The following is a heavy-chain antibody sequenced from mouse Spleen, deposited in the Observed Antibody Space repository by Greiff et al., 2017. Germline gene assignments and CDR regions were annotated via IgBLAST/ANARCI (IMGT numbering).Heavy chain of an antibody. CDR2: ISSGSSTI. Sequence: EVKLQESGGGLVKPGGSLKLSCAASGFTFSDYGMHWVRQAPEKGLEWVAYISSGSSTIYYADTVKGRFTISRDNAKNTLFLQMTSLRSEDTAMYYCARINWDAYWGQGTLVTVSA. D-gene: IGHD4-1*02. V-gene: IGHV5-17*01. J-gene: IGHJ3*01. CDR1: GFTFSDYG. CDR3: ARINWDAY.